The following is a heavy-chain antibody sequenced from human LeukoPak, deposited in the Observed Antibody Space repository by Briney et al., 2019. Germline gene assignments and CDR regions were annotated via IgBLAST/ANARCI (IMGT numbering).Heavy chain of an antibody. V-gene: IGHV3-9*01. J-gene: IGHJ2*01. D-gene: IGHD6-13*01. CDR3: AVATYSSSWYYWYFDL. CDR1: GFTFDDYA. Sequence: GGSLRLSCAASGFTFDDYAMHWVRQPPGKGLEWVSGISWNSGNIGYADSVKGRFTISRDNAKNSLYLQMNSLRAEDTALYYCAVATYSSSWYYWYFDLWGRGTLVTVSS. CDR2: ISWNSGNI.